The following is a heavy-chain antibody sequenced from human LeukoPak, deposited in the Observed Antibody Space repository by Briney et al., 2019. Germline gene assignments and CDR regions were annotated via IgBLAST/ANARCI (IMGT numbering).Heavy chain of an antibody. CDR1: GFTFSSYA. J-gene: IGHJ4*02. Sequence: GRSLRLSCAASGFTFSSYAMHWVRQAPGKGLEWVAVISYDGSNKYYADPVKGRFTISRDNSKNTLYLQMNSLRAEDTAVYYCAKNLINYYDSSGPCDYWGQGTLVTVSS. CDR3: AKNLINYYDSSGPCDY. CDR2: ISYDGSNK. D-gene: IGHD3-22*01. V-gene: IGHV3-30*04.